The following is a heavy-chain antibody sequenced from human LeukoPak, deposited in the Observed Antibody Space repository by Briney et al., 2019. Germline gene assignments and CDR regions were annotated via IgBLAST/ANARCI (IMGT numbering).Heavy chain of an antibody. Sequence: GGSLRLSCAASGFNFANHAMSWVRQTPGKGLEWVSAISGGGDITYYADSVRGRFTISRDNSKDTLYLQMNSLRAEDTAVYYCATRRTGDPDYWGQGTLVTVSS. D-gene: IGHD7-27*01. CDR1: GFNFANHA. V-gene: IGHV3-23*01. J-gene: IGHJ4*02. CDR3: ATRRTGDPDY. CDR2: ISGGGDIT.